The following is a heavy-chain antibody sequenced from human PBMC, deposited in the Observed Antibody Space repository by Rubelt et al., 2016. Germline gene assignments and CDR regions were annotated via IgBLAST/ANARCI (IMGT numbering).Heavy chain of an antibody. V-gene: IGHV3-9*01. CDR1: GFIFGDYA. Sequence: SGQPGRSLRLSCTASGFIFGDYAMHWVRQSPGKGLEWVSGITWNSGSIDYADSVKGRFTISRDNAKNSLSLQMNSLRPEDTALYYCARDDRTSLPTDYWGQGTLVTVSS. CDR3: ARDDRTSLPTDY. CDR2: ITWNSGSI. J-gene: IGHJ4*02. D-gene: IGHD1/OR15-1a*01.